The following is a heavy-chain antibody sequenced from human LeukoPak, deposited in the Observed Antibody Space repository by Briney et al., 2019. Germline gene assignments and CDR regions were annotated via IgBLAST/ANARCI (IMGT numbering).Heavy chain of an antibody. CDR1: GXSISSFY. CDR2: VYYTGST. CDR3: ARVPVYYGMDV. V-gene: IGHV4-59*01. J-gene: IGHJ6*02. Sequence: SETLSLTCTVSGXSISSFYWSWIRQPPGKGLEFIGYVYYTGSTNYTPSLESRVTISLDTSKNEFSLKMSSVTAADTAVYYCARVPVYYGMDVWGQGTTVTVSS.